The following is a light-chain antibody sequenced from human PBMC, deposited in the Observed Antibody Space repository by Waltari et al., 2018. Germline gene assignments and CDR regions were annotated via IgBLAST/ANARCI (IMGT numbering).Light chain of an antibody. CDR3: QTGGHGTWG. CDR1: SGHSSHV. Sequence: QLVVTQSPSASASLGASVTLPCTLSSGHSSHVIAWLRQHPERGPRYLMKVNSDGSHSKGDEIPDRFSGSISGAERYLTISNLQSEDEADYYCQTGGHGTWGFGGGTKLTVL. CDR2: VNSDGSH. J-gene: IGLJ3*02. V-gene: IGLV4-69*01.